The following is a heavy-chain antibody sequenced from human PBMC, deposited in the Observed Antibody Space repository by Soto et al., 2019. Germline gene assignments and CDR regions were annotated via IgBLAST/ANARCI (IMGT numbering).Heavy chain of an antibody. V-gene: IGHV3-23*01. CDR1: GFAFSSHG. D-gene: IGHD1-1*01. CDR3: AKHRSPILGTGIDY. Sequence: ESGGGLVQPGGSLRVSCAASGFAFSSHGLSWVRQAPGKGLEWVSGTSGSGSSTYYADSVKGRFTISRDKSKSTLYLQMSTLRVEDTAVYYCAKHRSPILGTGIDYWGQGTLVTVSS. J-gene: IGHJ4*02. CDR2: TSGSGSST.